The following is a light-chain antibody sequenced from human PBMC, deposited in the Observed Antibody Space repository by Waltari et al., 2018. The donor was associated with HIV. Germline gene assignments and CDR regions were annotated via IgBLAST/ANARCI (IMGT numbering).Light chain of an antibody. CDR3: ASWDDSLSGWV. CDR2: WNS. CDR1: SSNIGSNY. V-gene: IGLV1-47*01. Sequence: SVLTQPPSASRTPGQRVTISCSGSSSNIGSNYVYWYQYFLGATPKLLIYWNSQRPSGVPDRFSGSKSGTSASLAISGLRPEDETDYYCASWDDSLSGWVFGGGTKVTVL. J-gene: IGLJ3*02.